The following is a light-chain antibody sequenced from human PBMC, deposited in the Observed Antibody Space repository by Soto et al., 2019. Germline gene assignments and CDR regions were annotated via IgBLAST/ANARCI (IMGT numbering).Light chain of an antibody. V-gene: IGLV2-14*02. J-gene: IGLJ1*01. Sequence: QSVLTQPASVSASSGQSITIPCTGTSSDVGSYNLVSWFQQHPGKVPKLLIYEGTKRPSGLSDRFSGSKSGTTASLTVSGLQAEDEADYYCSSYAGSNNFGVFGTGTKVTVL. CDR1: SSDVGSYNL. CDR3: SSYAGSNNFGV. CDR2: EGT.